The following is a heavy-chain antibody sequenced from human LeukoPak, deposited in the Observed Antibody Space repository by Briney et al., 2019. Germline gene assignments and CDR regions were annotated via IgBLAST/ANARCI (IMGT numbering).Heavy chain of an antibody. J-gene: IGHJ4*02. V-gene: IGHV3-74*01. CDR1: GFTFSTSW. Sequence: GGSLTLSCATSGFTFSTSWMHWVRQPPGKGLVWVSRINREGSSTSYADSVKGRFTISRDNAKNTLYLQMNSLRAEDTAIYYCARPSAMVVAATTPFDYWGQGTLVTVSS. CDR3: ARPSAMVVAATTPFDY. CDR2: INREGSST. D-gene: IGHD2-15*01.